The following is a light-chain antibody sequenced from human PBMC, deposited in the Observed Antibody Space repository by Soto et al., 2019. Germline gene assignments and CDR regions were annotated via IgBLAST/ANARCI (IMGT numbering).Light chain of an antibody. CDR3: QQRSNWPQIT. Sequence: EIVLTQSPATLSLSPGERATLSCRASQSVSSYLAWYQQKPGQAPRLLIYDASNRATGIPARFSGSGSGTDFTLTISSREAEDFAVYYCQQRSNWPQITFGQGTRLEIK. CDR2: DAS. V-gene: IGKV3-11*01. J-gene: IGKJ5*01. CDR1: QSVSSY.